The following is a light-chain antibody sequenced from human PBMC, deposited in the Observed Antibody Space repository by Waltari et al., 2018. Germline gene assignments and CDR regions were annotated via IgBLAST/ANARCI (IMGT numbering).Light chain of an antibody. CDR2: EGS. CDR1: SREFGSYNL. J-gene: IGLJ2*01. CDR3: CSYAGSSTVV. V-gene: IGLV2-23*01. Sequence: QSALTQPAPVSGSPGQSITISCTGTSREFGSYNLVSWYQQHPGKAPKLMIYEGSKRPSGVSNRFSGSKSGNTASLTISGLQAEDEADYYCCSYAGSSTVVFGGGTKLTVL.